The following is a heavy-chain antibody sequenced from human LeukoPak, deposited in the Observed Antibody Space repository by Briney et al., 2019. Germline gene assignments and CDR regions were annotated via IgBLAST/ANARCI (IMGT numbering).Heavy chain of an antibody. CDR3: ASLKTRSSSYVDY. CDR2: INSDGSST. J-gene: IGHJ4*02. V-gene: IGHV3-74*01. Sequence: SGGSMRLSCAASGFTFSSYWMHWVRQAPGKGLVWVSRINSDGSSTSYADSVKGRFTISRDNAKNSLSLQMSSLRAEDTAVYYCASLKTRSSSYVDYWGQGTLVTVSS. D-gene: IGHD6-13*01. CDR1: GFTFSSYW.